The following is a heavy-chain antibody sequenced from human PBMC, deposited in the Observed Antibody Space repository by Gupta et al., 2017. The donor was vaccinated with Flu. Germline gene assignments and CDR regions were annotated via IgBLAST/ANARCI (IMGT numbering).Heavy chain of an antibody. CDR2: ISSSSSYI. Sequence: EVQLVESGGGLVKPGGSLRLSCAASGFTFSSYSMNWVSKAPGKGLEWVSSISSSSSYIYYADSVKGRFTISRDNAKNSLYLQMNSLRAEDTAVYYCARDGVAARTITRLNWFDPWGQGTLVTVSS. CDR1: GFTFSSYS. J-gene: IGHJ5*02. CDR3: ARDGVAARTITRLNWFDP. V-gene: IGHV3-21*01. D-gene: IGHD6-6*01.